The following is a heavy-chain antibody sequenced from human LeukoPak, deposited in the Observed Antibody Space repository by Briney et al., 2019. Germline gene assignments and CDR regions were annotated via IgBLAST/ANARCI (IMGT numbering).Heavy chain of an antibody. D-gene: IGHD3-3*01. V-gene: IGHV4-39*07. J-gene: IGHJ6*03. CDR1: GGSISSSSYY. CDR2: IYYSGST. CDR3: ARDSPYYDFWSGYYYYYYMDV. Sequence: SETLSLTCTVSGGSISSSSYYWGWIRQPPGKGLEWIGSIYYSGSTYYNPSLKSRVTISVDTSKNQFSLTLSSVTAADTAVYYCARDSPYYDFWSGYYYYYYMDVWGKGTTVTVSS.